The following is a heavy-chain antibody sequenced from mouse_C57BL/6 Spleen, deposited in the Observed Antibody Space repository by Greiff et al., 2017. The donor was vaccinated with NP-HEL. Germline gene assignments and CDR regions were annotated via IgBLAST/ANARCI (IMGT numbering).Heavy chain of an antibody. J-gene: IGHJ3*01. V-gene: IGHV5-4*01. CDR2: ISDGGSYT. Sequence: DVMLVESGGGLVKPGGSLKLSCAASGFTFSSYAMSWVRQTPEKRLEWVATISDGGSYTYYPDNVKGRFTISRDNAKNNLYLQMSHLKSEDTAMYYCAREDLFAYWGQGTLVTVSA. CDR3: AREDLFAY. CDR1: GFTFSSYA.